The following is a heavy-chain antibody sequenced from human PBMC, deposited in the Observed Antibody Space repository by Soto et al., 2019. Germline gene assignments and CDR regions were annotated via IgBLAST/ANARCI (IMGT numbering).Heavy chain of an antibody. CDR3: ARGLFSSGWYSYFDP. CDR2: ISQSGFT. V-gene: IGHV4-34*01. J-gene: IGHJ5*02. CDR1: TESRSGYY. D-gene: IGHD6-19*01. Sequence: PSETLSVTCAVSTESRSGYYWTWIRQSPGKGLEWIGEISQSGFTNYNPSLESRVTLSVDTSKSEFSLHLTSMTAADTALYYCARGLFSSGWYSYFDPWGQGTPVTVSS.